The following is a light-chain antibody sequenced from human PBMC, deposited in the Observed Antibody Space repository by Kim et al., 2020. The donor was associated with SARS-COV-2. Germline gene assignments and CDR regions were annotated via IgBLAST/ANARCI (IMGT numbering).Light chain of an antibody. CDR2: GAS. CDR3: QQYNNWPLT. Sequence: EIVMTQSPATLSVSPGERATLSCRASQSVSSNLAWFQQKPGQAPSLLIYGASTRATGGPARFSGSGSGTEFTLTISSLQSEDFAVYYCQQYNNWPLTFGGGTKVDIK. V-gene: IGKV3-15*01. CDR1: QSVSSN. J-gene: IGKJ4*01.